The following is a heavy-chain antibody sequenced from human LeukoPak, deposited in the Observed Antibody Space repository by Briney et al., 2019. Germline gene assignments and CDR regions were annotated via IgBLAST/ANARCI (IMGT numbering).Heavy chain of an antibody. CDR1: GFTFRSYE. V-gene: IGHV3-48*03. CDR3: ARETRGHYYDSSGPDH. D-gene: IGHD3-22*01. CDR2: ISSSDSST. J-gene: IGHJ5*02. Sequence: PGGSLRLSCAASGFTFRSYEMNWVRQAPGKGLEWVSYISSSDSSTNCADSVKGRFTISRDNAKNSLYLQMNSLRVEDMGVYYCARETRGHYYDSSGPDHWGQGTLVTVSS.